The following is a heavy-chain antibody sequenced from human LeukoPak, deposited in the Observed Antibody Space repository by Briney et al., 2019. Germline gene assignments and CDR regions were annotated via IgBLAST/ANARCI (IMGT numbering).Heavy chain of an antibody. D-gene: IGHD2-15*01. Sequence: GGSLRLSCAASGFTFSNYAMSWVRQAPGKGLEWVSTISGSGGTSYYADSVKGRFTFSRDNPKNTLYLQMNSLRADDTAVYYCARRGYCSGGSCSHRKHPFDYWGQGTLVTVSS. J-gene: IGHJ4*02. CDR2: ISGSGGTS. V-gene: IGHV3-23*01. CDR3: ARRGYCSGGSCSHRKHPFDY. CDR1: GFTFSNYA.